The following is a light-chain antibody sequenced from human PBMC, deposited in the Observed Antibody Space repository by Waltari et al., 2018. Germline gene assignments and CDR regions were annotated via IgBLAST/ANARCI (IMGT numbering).Light chain of an antibody. J-gene: IGKJ4*01. V-gene: IGKV3-20*01. Sequence: EILLTQSPETLSLSPGERATLSCRASQSLNTYYLAWYQQKPGQAPRLLIYGASNRATGIPDSFSGSGSGTDFTLTISRLEPEDCAVYYCQQYGRSLTFGGGTKVNIK. CDR2: GAS. CDR1: QSLNTYY. CDR3: QQYGRSLT.